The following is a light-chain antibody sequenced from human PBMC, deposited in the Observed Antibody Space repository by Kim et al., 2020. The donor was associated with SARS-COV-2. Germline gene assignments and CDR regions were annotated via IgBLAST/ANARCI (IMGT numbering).Light chain of an antibody. Sequence: SQGERAALACRASQSVASRHLAWYQQKPGQAPRLLIYGASSRATGIPDRFSGSGSGTDFTLTISRLEPGDFAVYYCKQFRRSPWTFGQGTKVEIK. CDR2: GAS. J-gene: IGKJ1*01. CDR3: KQFRRSPWT. CDR1: QSVASRH. V-gene: IGKV3-20*01.